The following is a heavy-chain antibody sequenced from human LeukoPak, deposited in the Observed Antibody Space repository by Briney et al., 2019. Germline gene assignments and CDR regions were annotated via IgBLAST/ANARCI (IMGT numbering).Heavy chain of an antibody. J-gene: IGHJ3*02. CDR1: GFTFSSYS. CDR3: AKGLGWELDAFDI. Sequence: GGSLRLSCAASGFTFSSYSMNWVRQAPGKGLEWVSSITSGSSYIYYADSVKGRFTISRDNSKNTLYLQMNSLRAEDTAVYYCAKGLGWELDAFDIWGQGTMVTVSS. D-gene: IGHD1-26*01. V-gene: IGHV3-21*01. CDR2: ITSGSSYI.